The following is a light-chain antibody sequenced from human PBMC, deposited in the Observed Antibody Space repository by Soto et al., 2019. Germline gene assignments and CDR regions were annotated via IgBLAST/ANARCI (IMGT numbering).Light chain of an antibody. CDR1: SSDIGAYHY. J-gene: IGLJ2*01. Sequence: QSVLTQPASVSGSPGQSITISCTGTSSDIGAYHYVSWYQQHPGKAPKVMICDVSIRPSGVSNRFSGSKSGNTASLTISGLQAEDEAVYYCSSYTSSSTHVVFGGGTKVTVL. CDR2: DVS. V-gene: IGLV2-14*01. CDR3: SSYTSSSTHVV.